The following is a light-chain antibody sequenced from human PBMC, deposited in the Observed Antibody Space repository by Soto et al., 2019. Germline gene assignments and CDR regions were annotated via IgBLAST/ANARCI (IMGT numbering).Light chain of an antibody. V-gene: IGKV1-33*01. Sequence: DIQLTQSPSSLSASVGDRVTITCQASQDISNYLNWYQQNPGKAPKLLIYDASNLETGVPSRFSGSGSGTDFTFTISSLKPEDIATYYCQQYDNLPLTFGGGTKVDIK. CDR1: QDISNY. CDR3: QQYDNLPLT. J-gene: IGKJ4*01. CDR2: DAS.